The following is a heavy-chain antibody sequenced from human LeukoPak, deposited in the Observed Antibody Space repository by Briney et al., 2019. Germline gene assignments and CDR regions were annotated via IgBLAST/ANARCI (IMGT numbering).Heavy chain of an antibody. Sequence: ASVKVSCKASGYTLTSYYMHWVRQAPGQGLEWMGIINPSGGSTSYAQKFQGRVTMTRDTSTSTVYMELSSLRSEDTAVYYCARGPITDIVVMYYFDYWGQGTLVTVSS. V-gene: IGHV1-46*01. CDR3: ARGPITDIVVMYYFDY. CDR2: INPSGGST. D-gene: IGHD5-12*01. J-gene: IGHJ4*02. CDR1: GYTLTSYY.